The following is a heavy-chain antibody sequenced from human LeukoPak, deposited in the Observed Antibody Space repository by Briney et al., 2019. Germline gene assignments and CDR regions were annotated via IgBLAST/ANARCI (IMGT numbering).Heavy chain of an antibody. D-gene: IGHD6-19*01. CDR2: ISYDGTKK. V-gene: IGHV3-30*18. CDR1: GFTFSMYG. J-gene: IGHJ4*02. Sequence: PGRSLRLSCSASGFTFSMYGMHWVRQAPGKGLEWMALISYDGTKKYYADFVKGRFTISRDKSRDTVYLQMNSLRPEDTAVYYCAKDQWLMDYWGQGTLVTVSS. CDR3: AKDQWLMDY.